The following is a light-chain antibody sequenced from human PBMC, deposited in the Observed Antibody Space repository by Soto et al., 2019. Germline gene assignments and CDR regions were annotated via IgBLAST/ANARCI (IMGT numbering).Light chain of an antibody. CDR3: SSYASGGTYV. Sequence: QSVLTQPASVPGSPGQSIAISCTGTSSDVGGYNSVSWYQQHPGKAPKLMIYDVTNRPSGVSNRFSGSKSGNTASLTISGLQAEDEADYYCSSYASGGTYVFGTGTKVTVL. CDR2: DVT. J-gene: IGLJ1*01. V-gene: IGLV2-14*01. CDR1: SSDVGGYNS.